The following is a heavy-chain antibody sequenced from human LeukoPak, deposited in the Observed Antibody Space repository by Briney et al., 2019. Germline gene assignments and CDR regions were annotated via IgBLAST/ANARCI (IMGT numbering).Heavy chain of an antibody. J-gene: IGHJ5*02. V-gene: IGHV1-18*01. D-gene: IGHD3-3*01. CDR1: GHTFTSYG. Sequence: ASVKVSCKAPGHTFTSYGISWVRQAPGQGLEWMGWISAYNGNTNYAQKLQGRVTMTTDTSTSTAYMELRSLRSDDTAVYYCARVRDGGPFDPWGQGTLVTVSS. CDR2: ISAYNGNT. CDR3: ARVRDGGPFDP.